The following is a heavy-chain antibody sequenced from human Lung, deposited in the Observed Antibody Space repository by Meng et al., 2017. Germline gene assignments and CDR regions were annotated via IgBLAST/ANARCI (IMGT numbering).Heavy chain of an antibody. V-gene: IGHV4-34*01. CDR3: ARGPTTMAHDFDY. J-gene: IGHJ4*02. CDR1: GGSFSDYY. D-gene: IGHD4-11*01. CDR2: INHSGST. Sequence: HVQLQQWGTGLLKPSETLSLTCVVSGGSFSDYYWSWIPQPPGKGLEWIGEINHSGSTNYNPSLESRATISVDTSQNNLSLKLSSVTAADSAVYYCARGPTTMAHDFDYWGQGTLVTVSS.